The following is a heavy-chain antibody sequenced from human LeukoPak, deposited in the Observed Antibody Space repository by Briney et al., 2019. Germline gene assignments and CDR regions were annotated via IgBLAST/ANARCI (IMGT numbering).Heavy chain of an antibody. CDR1: GDSIRGTSYY. V-gene: IGHV4-39*01. J-gene: IGHJ4*02. D-gene: IGHD3-22*01. CDR2: IYYSGNT. CDR3: ARRKSFYDSSGYFDH. Sequence: SETLSLTCTVSGDSIRGTSYYWGWIRQPPGKGLEWIGSIYYSGNTYYNPSLKSRVTIAVDTSKNQFSLTLNSVTAADTAVYYCARRKSFYDSSGYFDHWGRGTLVTVS.